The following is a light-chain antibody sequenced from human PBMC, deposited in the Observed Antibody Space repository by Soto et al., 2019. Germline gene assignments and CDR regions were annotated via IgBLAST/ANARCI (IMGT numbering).Light chain of an antibody. CDR3: QQRSNWPPIT. Sequence: EIVMTQSPATLSVSPGERATLSCRASQSVSIDLAWYQQTPGQAPRLLIYDASNRATGIPARFSGGGSGTDFTLTIDKLEPEDFAIYYCQQRSNWPPITFGQGTKVDI. CDR1: QSVSID. CDR2: DAS. J-gene: IGKJ1*01. V-gene: IGKV3-11*01.